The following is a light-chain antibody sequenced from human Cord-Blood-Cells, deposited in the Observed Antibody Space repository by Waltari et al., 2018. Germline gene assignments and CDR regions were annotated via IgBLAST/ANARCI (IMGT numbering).Light chain of an antibody. Sequence: IVDTQSPDPLAVSLGESATINCNSSQSVLYSSNNKNYLAWYQQKPGQPPKLLIYWASTLETGVPARFSGSGSGTDFTLTISSLQAEDFAVYYCQQYYSTPHTFGQGTKLEIK. V-gene: IGKV4-1*01. CDR2: WAS. CDR1: QSVLYSSNNKNY. CDR3: QQYYSTPHT. J-gene: IGKJ2*01.